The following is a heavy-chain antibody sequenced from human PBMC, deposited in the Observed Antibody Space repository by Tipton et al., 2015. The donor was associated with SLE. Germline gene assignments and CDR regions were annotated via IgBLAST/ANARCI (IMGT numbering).Heavy chain of an antibody. Sequence: TLSLTCTVSGGSISSYYWSWIRQPAGKGLEWIGRIYTSGSTNYNPSLKSRVTMSVDTSKNQFSLKLSSVTAADTAVYYCARQRSISSSYFRDYFDYWGQGNPVTVSS. CDR2: IYTSGST. V-gene: IGHV4-4*07. CDR1: GGSISSYY. D-gene: IGHD2-15*01. CDR3: ARQRSISSSYFRDYFDY. J-gene: IGHJ4*02.